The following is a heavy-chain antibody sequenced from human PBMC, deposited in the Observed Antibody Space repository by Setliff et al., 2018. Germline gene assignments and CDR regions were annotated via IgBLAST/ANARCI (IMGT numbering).Heavy chain of an antibody. D-gene: IGHD2-15*01. CDR1: GGMSGTYS. CDR3: ARDGAYCSGGSCYSFDY. CDR2: IIPIFGTP. J-gene: IGHJ4*02. Sequence: SVKVSCKASGGMSGTYSISWVRQAPGQGLEWMGAIIPIFGTPNYAQKFQDRVTITAGVSTSTAYMELSSLRSDDTAVYYCARDGAYCSGGSCYSFDYWGQGTLVTVSS. V-gene: IGHV1-69*13.